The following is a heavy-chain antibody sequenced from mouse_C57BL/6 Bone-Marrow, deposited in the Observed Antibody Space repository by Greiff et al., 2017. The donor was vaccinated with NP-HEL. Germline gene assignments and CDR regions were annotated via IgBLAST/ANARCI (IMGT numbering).Heavy chain of an antibody. CDR1: GYTFTSYW. V-gene: IGHV1-69*01. D-gene: IGHD1-1*01. CDR3: ARPLASATGVEDWYFDV. Sequence: QVQLQQPGAELVMPGASVKLSCKASGYTFTSYWMHWVKQRPGQGLEWIGEIDPSDSNTNYNQKFKGKSTLTVDKSSSTAYMQLSSLTSEDSAAYYGARPLASATGVEDWYFDVWGTGTTVTVSA. CDR2: IDPSDSNT. J-gene: IGHJ1*03.